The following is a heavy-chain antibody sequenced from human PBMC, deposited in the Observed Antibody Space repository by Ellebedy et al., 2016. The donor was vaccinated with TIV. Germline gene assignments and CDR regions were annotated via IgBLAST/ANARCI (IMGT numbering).Heavy chain of an antibody. CDR3: ARVRVGVNYYFDY. D-gene: IGHD1-26*01. CDR1: PGAFSSSTW. J-gene: IGHJ4*02. Sequence: MPSETLSLTCDVTPGAFSSSTWWRCVRQPPGKRREWSGAIYHSVSTNYNPSLQSRVTLSVDKSTNQFSLILNSVTAADTAVYYCARVRVGVNYYFDYWGQGTLVTVSS. V-gene: IGHV4-4*02. CDR2: IYHSVST.